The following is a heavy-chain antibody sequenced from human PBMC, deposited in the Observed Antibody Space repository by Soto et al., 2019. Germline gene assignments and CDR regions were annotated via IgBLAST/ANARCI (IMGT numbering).Heavy chain of an antibody. CDR3: ARAGPASIAAAGTEFDY. V-gene: IGHV1-69*12. CDR2: IIPIFGTA. CDR1: GGTFSSYA. J-gene: IGHJ4*02. Sequence: QVQLVQSGAEVKKPGSSVKVSCKASGGTFSSYAISWVRQAPGQGLEWMGGIIPIFGTANYAQKFQGRVTITAXXSXSXXYMELSSLRSEDTAVYYCARAGPASIAAAGTEFDYWGQGTLVTVSS. D-gene: IGHD6-13*01.